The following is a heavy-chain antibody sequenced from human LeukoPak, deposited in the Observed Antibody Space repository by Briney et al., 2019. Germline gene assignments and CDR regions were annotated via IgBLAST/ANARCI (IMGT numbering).Heavy chain of an antibody. CDR3: ARVVRAAAVNWFDP. V-gene: IGHV3-21*01. CDR1: GFTFSSYS. J-gene: IGHJ5*02. CDR2: ISSSSSYI. Sequence: GGSLGLSCAASGFTFSSYSMNWVRQAPGKGLGWVSSISSSSSYIYYADSVKGRFTISRDNAKNSLYLQMNSLRAEDTAVYYCARVVRAAAVNWFDPWGQGTLVTVSS. D-gene: IGHD6-13*01.